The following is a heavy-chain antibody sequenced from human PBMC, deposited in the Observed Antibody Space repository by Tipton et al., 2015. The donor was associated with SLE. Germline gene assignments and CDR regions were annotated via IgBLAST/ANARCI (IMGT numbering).Heavy chain of an antibody. CDR1: GFTFNTYV. CDR3: ARDTIFGYYYYMDV. Sequence: SLRLSCAASGFTFNTYVMNWVRQTPGKGLEWVSRIYSGGSATYYADSVKGRFTISRDNSMNMLYLQMNNLRVEGTAVYYCARDTIFGYYYYMDVWGRGTTVTVSS. CDR2: IYSGGSAT. D-gene: IGHD3-10*02. V-gene: IGHV3-23*03. J-gene: IGHJ6*03.